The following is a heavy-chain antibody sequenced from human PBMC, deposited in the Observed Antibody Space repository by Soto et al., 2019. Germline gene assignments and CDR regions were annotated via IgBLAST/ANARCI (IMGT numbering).Heavy chain of an antibody. CDR3: ARLRGGYEEGSFDY. D-gene: IGHD5-12*01. Sequence: TPSETLSLTCTVSGGSISSSSYYWGWIRQPPGKGLEWIGSIYYSGSTYYNPSLKSRVTISVDTSKNQFSLKLSSVTAADTAVYYCARLRGGYEEGSFDYWGQGTLVTVSS. CDR2: IYYSGST. V-gene: IGHV4-39*07. CDR1: GGSISSSSYY. J-gene: IGHJ4*02.